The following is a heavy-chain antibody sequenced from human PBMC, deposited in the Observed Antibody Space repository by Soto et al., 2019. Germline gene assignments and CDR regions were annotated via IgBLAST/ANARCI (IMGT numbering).Heavy chain of an antibody. Sequence: GGSLRLSCAATGFSFSSYAMTWVRQARGKGPEWVSTISGSGAYTNYADSVTGRFTVSIDNSKNTVFLEMKNLRVEDTAVYFCAKPHGLSYAYRLDVDYWGQGA. CDR3: AKPHGLSYAYRLDVDY. V-gene: IGHV3-23*01. D-gene: IGHD3-16*01. CDR1: GFSFSSYA. J-gene: IGHJ4*02. CDR2: ISGSGAYT.